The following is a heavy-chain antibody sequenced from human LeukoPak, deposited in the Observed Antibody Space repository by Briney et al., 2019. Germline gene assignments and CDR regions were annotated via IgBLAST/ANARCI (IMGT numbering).Heavy chain of an antibody. J-gene: IGHJ4*02. V-gene: IGHV3-11*04. Sequence: GSLRLSCAASGLTFSDYYMTWIRQAPGKGLEWVSYISSSGSSRYYADSVKGRSTISRDNAKNSLYLQLNSLRAEDTAVYFCAKRGVVIRVILVGFHKEAYYFDSWGQGALVTVSS. CDR3: AKRGVVIRVILVGFHKEAYYFDS. CDR1: GLTFSDYY. CDR2: ISSSGSSR. D-gene: IGHD3-22*01.